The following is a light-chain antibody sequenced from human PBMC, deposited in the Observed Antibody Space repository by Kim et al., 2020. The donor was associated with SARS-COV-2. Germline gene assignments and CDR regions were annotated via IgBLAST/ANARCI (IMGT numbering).Light chain of an antibody. CDR2: DAS. CDR1: QGVSSRY. Sequence: APGERATLSCRASQGVSSRYLAWYQQKPVQAPRLLIYDASSRATGIPDRFSGSGSGTDFTLTISRLEPEDFAVYYCQQYGSSPLTFGGGTKVDIK. V-gene: IGKV3-20*01. J-gene: IGKJ4*01. CDR3: QQYGSSPLT.